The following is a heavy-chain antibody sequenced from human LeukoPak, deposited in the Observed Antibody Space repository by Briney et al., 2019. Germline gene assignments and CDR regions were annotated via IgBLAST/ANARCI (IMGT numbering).Heavy chain of an antibody. J-gene: IGHJ4*02. V-gene: IGHV3-23*01. CDR2: ISGSGGST. CDR3: AKDPDKRYYFDY. Sequence: GGSLRLSCADSGFTFSSYAMSWVRQAPGKGLEWVSAISGSGGSTYYADSVKGRFTISRDNSKNTLYLQMNSLRAEDTAVYYCAKDPDKRYYFDYWGQGTLVTVSS. D-gene: IGHD1-14*01. CDR1: GFTFSSYA.